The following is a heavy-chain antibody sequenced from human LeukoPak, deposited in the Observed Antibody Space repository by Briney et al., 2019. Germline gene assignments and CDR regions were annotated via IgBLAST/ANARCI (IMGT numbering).Heavy chain of an antibody. CDR2: IYYSGST. J-gene: IGHJ4*02. CDR3: AKSDYYGASDY. D-gene: IGHD3-10*01. Sequence: PSETLSLTCTVSGGSISSYYWSWIRQPPGKGLEWIGYIYYSGSTSYNPSLKSRVTISVDTFRNQFSLKLTSVTAADTAIYHCAKSDYYGASDYWGQGTLVTVSS. V-gene: IGHV4-59*01. CDR1: GGSISSYY.